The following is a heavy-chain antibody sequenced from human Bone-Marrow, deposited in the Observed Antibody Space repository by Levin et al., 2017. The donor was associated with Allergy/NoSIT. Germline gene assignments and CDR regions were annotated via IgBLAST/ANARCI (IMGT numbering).Heavy chain of an antibody. D-gene: IGHD4-17*01. CDR1: GDTSTSHA. J-gene: IGHJ4*02. Sequence: ASVKVSCKTSGDTSTSHAISWVRQGPGQGLEWMGAIIPFFGTTEYAQKFQGRVTIDADESTGTAYMEVSSLRSEDTAIYYCARSQLLTTIAPDHGLDVWGQGTLVTVSS. V-gene: IGHV1-69*13. CDR3: ARSQLLTTIAPDHGLDV. CDR2: IIPFFGTT.